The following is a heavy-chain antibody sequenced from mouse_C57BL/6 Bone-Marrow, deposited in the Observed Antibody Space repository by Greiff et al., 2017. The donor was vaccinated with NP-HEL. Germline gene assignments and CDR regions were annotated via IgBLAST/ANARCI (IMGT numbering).Heavy chain of an antibody. J-gene: IGHJ3*01. Sequence: EVMLVESGGGLVKPGGSLKLSCAASGFTFSDYGMHWVRQAPEKGLEWVAYISSGSSTIYYADTVKGRFTISRDNAKNTLFLQMTSLRSEDTAMYYCARPYDYSWFAYWGRGTLVTVSA. CDR1: GFTFSDYG. CDR2: ISSGSSTI. V-gene: IGHV5-17*01. D-gene: IGHD2-4*01. CDR3: ARPYDYSWFAY.